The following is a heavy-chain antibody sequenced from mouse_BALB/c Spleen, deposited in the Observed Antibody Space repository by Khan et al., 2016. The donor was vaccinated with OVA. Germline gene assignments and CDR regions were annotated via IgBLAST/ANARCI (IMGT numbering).Heavy chain of an antibody. D-gene: IGHD1-1*01. CDR3: ARWTTTSYWYFDV. Sequence: QVQLQQPGAELVRPGGSVKLSCKASGYSFTSYWMNWMKQRPGQGLEWIGIIHPSDSETRLNQKFEDKATLTVDKSSSTAYMQLLIPTSEDSSVYYCARWTTTSYWYFDVWGAGTTVTVSS. CDR1: GYSFTSYW. J-gene: IGHJ1*01. V-gene: IGHV1S82*01. CDR2: IHPSDSET.